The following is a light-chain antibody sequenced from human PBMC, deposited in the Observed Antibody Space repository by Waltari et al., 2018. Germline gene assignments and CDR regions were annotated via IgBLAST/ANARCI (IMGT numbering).Light chain of an antibody. CDR1: RSYVGSYYL. CDR3: CSYAGSSTFT. V-gene: IGLV2-23*02. Sequence: QSALTQPASVSGSPGQSITISCNGTRSYVGSYYLVSWSQQHPGKAPTTMIYEVYKLPSGVSNRFSGSKSGNTASLTISGLQAEDEADYYCCSYAGSSTFTFGGGTKLTVL. J-gene: IGLJ2*01. CDR2: EVY.